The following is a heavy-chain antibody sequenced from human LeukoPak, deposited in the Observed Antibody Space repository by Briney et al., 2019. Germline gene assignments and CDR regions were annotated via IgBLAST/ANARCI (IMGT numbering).Heavy chain of an antibody. CDR2: IYYSGST. J-gene: IGHJ4*02. CDR1: GGSISSYY. CDR3: ARHGDYYDFDY. V-gene: IGHV4-59*08. Sequence: KPSETLSLTCTVSGGSISSYYWSWIRQPPGKGLEWIGYIYYSGSTNYNPSLKSRVTISVDTSKNQFSLKLSSVTAADTAVYYCARHGDYYDFDYWGQGTLVTVSS. D-gene: IGHD3-22*01.